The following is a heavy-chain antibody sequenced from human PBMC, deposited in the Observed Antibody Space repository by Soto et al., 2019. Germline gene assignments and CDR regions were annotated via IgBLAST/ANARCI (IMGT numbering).Heavy chain of an antibody. Sequence: QVQLVQSGAEVKKPGASVKVSCKASGYTFTSYAMHWVRQAPGQRLEWMGWINAGNGNTKNSQKFQGRVTITRDTSASTAYMELSSLRSEDTAVYYCARDFPYYYDSSGYPDYWGQGTLVTVSS. V-gene: IGHV1-3*01. D-gene: IGHD3-22*01. CDR1: GYTFTSYA. J-gene: IGHJ4*02. CDR3: ARDFPYYYDSSGYPDY. CDR2: INAGNGNT.